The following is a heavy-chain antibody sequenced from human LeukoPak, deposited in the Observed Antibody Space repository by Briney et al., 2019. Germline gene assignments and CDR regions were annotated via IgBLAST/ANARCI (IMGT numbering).Heavy chain of an antibody. CDR3: AAPRDGYNLGY. CDR1: GGSMSSYY. V-gene: IGHV4-59*08. J-gene: IGHJ4*02. D-gene: IGHD5-24*01. Sequence: PSETLSLTCTVSGGSMSSYYWSWIRQPPGKGLEWIGYIFYSGSTNSNPSLKSRVTISVDTSKNQFSLKLSSVTAADTAVYYCAAPRDGYNLGYWGRGTLVTVSS. CDR2: IFYSGST.